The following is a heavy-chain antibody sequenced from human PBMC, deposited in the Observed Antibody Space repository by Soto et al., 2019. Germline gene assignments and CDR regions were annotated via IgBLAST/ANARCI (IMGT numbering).Heavy chain of an antibody. D-gene: IGHD6-19*01. Sequence: QVQLVESGGGVVQPGRSLRLSCAASGFTFSSYGMHWVRQAPGKGLEWVAVISYDGSNKYYADSVKGRFTISRDNSKNTLYLQMNSLRAEDTAAYYCAKDGREDWQWLVSLDYWGQGTLVTVSS. V-gene: IGHV3-30*18. CDR3: AKDGREDWQWLVSLDY. J-gene: IGHJ4*02. CDR2: ISYDGSNK. CDR1: GFTFSSYG.